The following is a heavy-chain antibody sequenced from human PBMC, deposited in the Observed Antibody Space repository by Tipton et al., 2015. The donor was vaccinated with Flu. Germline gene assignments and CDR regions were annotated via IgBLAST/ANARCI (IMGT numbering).Heavy chain of an antibody. Sequence: SLRLSCAASGFTFSNYAMHWVRQAPGVGLEYVSAISGDGGVTYYSNSVKGRFTVSRENSKNTLYLQMDSLRDEDMAVYYCARRYFDLWGRGTLVTVSS. CDR2: ISGDGGVT. V-gene: IGHV3-64*01. CDR3: ARRYFDL. CDR1: GFTFSNYA. J-gene: IGHJ2*01.